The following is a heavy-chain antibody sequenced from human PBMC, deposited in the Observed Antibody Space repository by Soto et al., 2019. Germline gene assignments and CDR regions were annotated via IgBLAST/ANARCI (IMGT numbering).Heavy chain of an antibody. D-gene: IGHD2-15*01. CDR2: IYYSGST. Sequence: QVQLQESGPGLVKPSETLSLTCTVSGGSISSYYWSWIRQPPGKGLEWIGYIYYSGSTNYNPSLKSRVTITVDTSKNQFALKLSSVTAADTAVYYCASTVVTSTEYFQHWGQGTLVPVSS. J-gene: IGHJ1*01. V-gene: IGHV4-59*08. CDR3: ASTVVTSTEYFQH. CDR1: GGSISSYY.